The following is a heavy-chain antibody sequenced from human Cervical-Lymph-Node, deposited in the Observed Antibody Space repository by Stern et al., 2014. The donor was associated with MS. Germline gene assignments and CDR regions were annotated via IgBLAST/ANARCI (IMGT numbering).Heavy chain of an antibody. V-gene: IGHV1-18*01. J-gene: IGHJ4*02. CDR3: ARADGETVDFDY. Sequence: VQLVESGAEVKKPGASVKVSCEASGYTFTTYGIRWVRQAPGQGLEWMGLISTNKRNKNYAQKLQDRVTMTTDTSTRTHYIELRSLTADDTAVYYCARADGETVDFDYWGQGTLVTVSS. CDR2: ISTNKRNK. D-gene: IGHD3-10*01. CDR1: GYTFTTYG.